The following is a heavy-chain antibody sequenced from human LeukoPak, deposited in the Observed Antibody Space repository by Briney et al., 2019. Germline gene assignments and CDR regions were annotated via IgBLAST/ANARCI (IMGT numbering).Heavy chain of an antibody. CDR3: AKVGGFYGSGSYFFDY. J-gene: IGHJ4*02. V-gene: IGHV3-23*01. CDR1: GFTFDDYG. D-gene: IGHD3-10*01. Sequence: PGGSLRLSCAASGFTFDDYGMSWVRQAPGKGLEWVSAITGSGGSTYYADSVKGRFTISRDNSKNTLYLQMNSLRAEDTAVYYCAKVGGFYGSGSYFFDYWGQGTLVTVSS. CDR2: ITGSGGST.